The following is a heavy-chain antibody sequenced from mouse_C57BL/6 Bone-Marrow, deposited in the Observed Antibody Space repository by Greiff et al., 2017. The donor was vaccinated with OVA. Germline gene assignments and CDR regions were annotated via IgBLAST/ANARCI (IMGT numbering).Heavy chain of an antibody. Sequence: DVMLVESGEGLVKPGGSLKLSCAASGFTFSSYAMSWVRQTPEKRLEWVAYISSGGDYIYYADTVKGRFTISIDNARNTLYLQMSSLKSEDTAMYYCTRLLDAMDYWGQGTSVTVSS. V-gene: IGHV5-9-1*02. CDR1: GFTFSSYA. D-gene: IGHD2-1*01. CDR3: TRLLDAMDY. CDR2: ISSGGDYI. J-gene: IGHJ4*01.